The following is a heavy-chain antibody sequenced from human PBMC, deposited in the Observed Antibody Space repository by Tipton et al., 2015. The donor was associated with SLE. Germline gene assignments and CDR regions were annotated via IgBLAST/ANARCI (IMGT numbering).Heavy chain of an antibody. Sequence: SLRLSCVASGFTFSSYAMNWVRQAPGKGLEWVSGICGSSSRTDYADSVKGRFTISRDNSKNTLYLQMNSLRAEDTALYYCAREIYYFDYWGQGTLVTVSS. D-gene: IGHD2/OR15-2a*01. CDR1: GFTFSSYA. CDR3: AREIYYFDY. CDR2: ICGSSSRT. V-gene: IGHV3-23*01. J-gene: IGHJ4*02.